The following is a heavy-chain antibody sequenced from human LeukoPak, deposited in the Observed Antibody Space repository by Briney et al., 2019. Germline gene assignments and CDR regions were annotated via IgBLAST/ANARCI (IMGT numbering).Heavy chain of an antibody. CDR2: ISGSGDIT. CDR3: AKTGSAYKSGFDY. CDR1: GFTFGIYT. V-gene: IGHV3-23*01. J-gene: IGHJ4*02. D-gene: IGHD5-18*01. Sequence: GGSLRLSCAASGFTFGIYTINWVRQAPGKGLEWVSSISGSGDITYYADSVKGRFTISRDNSKNTLYLQMNSLRAEDTAVYSCAKTGSAYKSGFDYWGQGSLVTVSS.